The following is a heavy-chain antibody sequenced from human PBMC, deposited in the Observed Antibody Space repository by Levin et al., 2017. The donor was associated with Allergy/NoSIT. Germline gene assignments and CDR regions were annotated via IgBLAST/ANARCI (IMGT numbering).Heavy chain of an antibody. J-gene: IGHJ4*02. CDR2: ISYDGSNK. V-gene: IGHV3-30*04. CDR3: ARDREGASDY. D-gene: IGHD1-26*01. Sequence: GGSLRLSCAASGFTFSSYAMHWVRQAPGKGLEWVAVISYDGSNKYYADSVKGRFTISRDNSKNTLYLQMNSLRAEDTAVYYCARDREGASDYWGQGTLVTVSS. CDR1: GFTFSSYA.